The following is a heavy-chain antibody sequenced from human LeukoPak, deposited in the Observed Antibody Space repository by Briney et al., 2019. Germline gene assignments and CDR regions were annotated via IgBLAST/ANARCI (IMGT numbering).Heavy chain of an antibody. V-gene: IGHV3-21*01. J-gene: IGHJ4*02. CDR3: ARDGHCSGGSCYPGIFDY. CDR2: ISSSSSYI. CDR1: GFTFSSYA. D-gene: IGHD2-15*01. Sequence: GGSLRLSCAASGFTFSSYAMNWVRQAPGKGLEWVSFISSSSSYIYYADSVKGRFTISRDNAKNSLYLQMNSLRAEDTAVYYCARDGHCSGGSCYPGIFDYWGQGTLVTVSS.